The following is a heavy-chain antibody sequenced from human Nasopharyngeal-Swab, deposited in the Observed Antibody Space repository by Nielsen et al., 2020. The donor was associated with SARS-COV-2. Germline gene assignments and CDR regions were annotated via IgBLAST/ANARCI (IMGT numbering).Heavy chain of an antibody. J-gene: IGHJ4*02. CDR3: AKTKGRSGGSCYGLDY. CDR1: GFTFSSYA. CDR2: ISSSGGRT. D-gene: IGHD2-15*01. V-gene: IGHV3-23*01. Sequence: GESLKISCAASGFTFSSYAMRWVRQAPGKGLEWVSAISSSGGRTYYADSVKGRFTISRDNSKNTLYLQMSSLRAEDTAVYYCAKTKGRSGGSCYGLDYWGQGTLVTVSS.